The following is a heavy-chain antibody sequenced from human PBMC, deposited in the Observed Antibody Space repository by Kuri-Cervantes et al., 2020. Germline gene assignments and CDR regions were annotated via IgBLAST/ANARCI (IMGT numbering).Heavy chain of an antibody. CDR3: ARHPWDSSGPATFDY. CDR1: GGTISSSSYY. J-gene: IGHJ4*02. Sequence: SETLSLTCSASGGTISSSSYYWGWIRQPQGRGLEWIGSIDCSGSTYYNPSLKSRVTISVDTSNNQSSLKQSSVTATDTAVYYFARHPWDSSGPATFDYWGQGTLVTVSS. V-gene: IGHV4-39*01. D-gene: IGHD3-22*01. CDR2: IDCSGST.